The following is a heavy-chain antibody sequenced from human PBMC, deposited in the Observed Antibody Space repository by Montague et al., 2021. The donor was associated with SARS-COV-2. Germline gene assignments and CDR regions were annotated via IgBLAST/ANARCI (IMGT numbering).Heavy chain of an antibody. J-gene: IGHJ4*02. D-gene: IGHD3/OR15-3a*01. CDR3: EHRQYDFLTGQGGADY. Sequence: PALVKPTQTLTLTCTFSGFSLSNSGVGVGWIRQPPGKALEWLALVYWDGDKRYSPSLKSRLSITTDTSKNQVVLAMTNVDPVDTATYFCEHRQYDFLTGQGGADYWGQGVVVTVPS. CDR1: GFSLSNSGVG. V-gene: IGHV2-5*02. CDR2: VYWDGDK.